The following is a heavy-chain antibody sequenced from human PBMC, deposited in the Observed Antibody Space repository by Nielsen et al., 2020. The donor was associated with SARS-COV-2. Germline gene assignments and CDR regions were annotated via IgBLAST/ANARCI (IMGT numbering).Heavy chain of an antibody. CDR1: GFTFSSYA. Sequence: GESLKISCAASGFTFSSYAMHWVRQAPGKGLEWVAVISYDGSNKYYADSVKGRFTISRDNSKNTLYLQMNSLRAEDTAVYYCARDKVRGVTGYYYYYYGMDVWGQGTTVTVSS. V-gene: IGHV3-30-3*01. J-gene: IGHJ6*02. D-gene: IGHD3-10*01. CDR3: ARDKVRGVTGYYYYYYGMDV. CDR2: ISYDGSNK.